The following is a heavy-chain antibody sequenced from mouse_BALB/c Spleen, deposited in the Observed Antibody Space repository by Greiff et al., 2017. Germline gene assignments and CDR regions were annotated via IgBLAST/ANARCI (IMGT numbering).Heavy chain of an antibody. CDR3: AALYDYDGPDY. CDR2: IWRGGST. V-gene: IGHV2-5-1*01. Sequence: VKLMESGPSLVQPSQSLSITCTVSGFTLPSYGVHWVRQSPGKGLEWLGVIWRGGSTDYNAAIMSRLSITKDNSKRQVFYKMNSLQADDTAIYYGAALYDYDGPDYWGQGTSVTVSS. CDR1: GFTLPSYG. D-gene: IGHD2-4*01. J-gene: IGHJ4*01.